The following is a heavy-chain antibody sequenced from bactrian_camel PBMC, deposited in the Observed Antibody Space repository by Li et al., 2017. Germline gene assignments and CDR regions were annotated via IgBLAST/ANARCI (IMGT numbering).Heavy chain of an antibody. D-gene: IGHD2*01. CDR3: AAGPHYYGFGAEYYPN. CDR1: GDGHERYV. J-gene: IGHJ4*01. V-gene: IGHV3S61*01. CDR2: MDRNTNT. Sequence: HVQLVESGGGSVQAGGPLTLTCTFSGDGHERYVIVWFRQPPGKEREGVALMDRNTNTEYRGSVKGRFTISDSAGLNGVVLQMNNLKPEDTAIYTCAAGPHYYGFGAEYYPNWGRGTQVTVS.